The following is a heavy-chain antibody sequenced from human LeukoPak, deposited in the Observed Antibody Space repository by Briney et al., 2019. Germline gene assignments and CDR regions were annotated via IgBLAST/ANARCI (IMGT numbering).Heavy chain of an antibody. Sequence: SETLSLTCAVYGGSFSGYYWSWIRQPPGKGLEWIGEINHSGSTNYNPSLKSRVTISVDTSKNQFSPKLSSVTAADTAVYYCATVVAATYRFDYWGQGTLVTVSS. CDR2: INHSGST. D-gene: IGHD2-15*01. J-gene: IGHJ4*02. CDR1: GGSFSGYY. V-gene: IGHV4-34*01. CDR3: ATVVAATYRFDY.